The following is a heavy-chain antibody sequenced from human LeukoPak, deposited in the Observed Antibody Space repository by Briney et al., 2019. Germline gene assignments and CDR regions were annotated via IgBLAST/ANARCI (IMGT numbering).Heavy chain of an antibody. CDR3: AKDGDGGSYYVLFDY. J-gene: IGHJ4*02. Sequence: GRSLRLSCAASGFTFSSYGMHWVRQAPGKGLEWVAVISYDGSNKYYADSVKGRFTISRDNSKSTLFLQMNSLRDEDTAVYYCAKDGDGGSYYVLFDYWGQGALVTVSS. D-gene: IGHD1-26*01. V-gene: IGHV3-30*18. CDR2: ISYDGSNK. CDR1: GFTFSSYG.